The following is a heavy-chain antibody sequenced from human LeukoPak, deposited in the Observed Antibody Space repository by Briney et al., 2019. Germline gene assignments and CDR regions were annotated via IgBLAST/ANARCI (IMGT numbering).Heavy chain of an antibody. J-gene: IGHJ4*02. D-gene: IGHD2-8*02. CDR2: IYYTGNT. CDR3: VRYSTGLADD. Sequence: SETLSLTCTGSGDSISSSSYHWGWIRQPPGKGLEWIVLIYYTGNTYYNPSLKSRVAISVDTPKNQFSLKLSSVTAADTTVYYCVRYSTGLADDWGQGTLVTVSS. V-gene: IGHV4-39*01. CDR1: GDSISSSSYH.